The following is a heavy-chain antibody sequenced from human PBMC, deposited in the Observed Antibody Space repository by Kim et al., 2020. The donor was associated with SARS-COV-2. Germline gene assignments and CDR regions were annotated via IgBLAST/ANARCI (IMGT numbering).Heavy chain of an antibody. CDR3: ARDPDYGDYVNWFDP. Sequence: SVKVSCKASGGTFSSYAISWVRQAPGQGLEWMGGIIPIFGTANYAQKFQGRVTITADESTSTAYMELSSLRSEDTAVYYCARDPDYGDYVNWFDPWGQGTLVTVSS. J-gene: IGHJ5*02. D-gene: IGHD4-17*01. CDR1: GGTFSSYA. V-gene: IGHV1-69*13. CDR2: IIPIFGTA.